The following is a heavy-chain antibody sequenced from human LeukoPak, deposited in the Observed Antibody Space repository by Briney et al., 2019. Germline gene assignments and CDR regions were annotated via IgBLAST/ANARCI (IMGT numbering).Heavy chain of an antibody. CDR2: INHSGST. Sequence: PSETLSLTCAVYGGSFSGYYWSWIRQPPGKGLEWIGEINHSGSTNYNPSLKSRVTISVDTSKNQFSLKLSSVTAADTAVYYCARRSTSFSFDPWGQGTLVTVSS. CDR1: GGSFSGYY. D-gene: IGHD2-2*01. J-gene: IGHJ5*02. CDR3: ARRSTSFSFDP. V-gene: IGHV4-34*01.